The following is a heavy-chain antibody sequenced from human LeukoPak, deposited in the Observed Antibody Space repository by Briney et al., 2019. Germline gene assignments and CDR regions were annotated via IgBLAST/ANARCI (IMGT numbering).Heavy chain of an antibody. CDR3: ARGAAGSSAWYSHFND. D-gene: IGHD6-19*01. V-gene: IGHV4-59*01. Sequence: SETLSLTCTVSGGSISSYYWNWIRQPPGKGLEWIGYIYNSGSTNYNPSLKSRVTISVDTSKNQFSLKLSSVTAADTAVYYCARGAAGSSAWYSHFNDWGQGTLVTVSS. J-gene: IGHJ4*02. CDR1: GGSISSYY. CDR2: IYNSGST.